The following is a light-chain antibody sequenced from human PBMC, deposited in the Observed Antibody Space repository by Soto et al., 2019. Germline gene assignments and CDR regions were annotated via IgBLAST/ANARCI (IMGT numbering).Light chain of an antibody. Sequence: DIVLTQSPCTLSLSPGERATLSCRATQSVSSNYLARYQQKPGQAPRLLIVGSFARATGIPARFSGSGSGSEFTLTISSLQPEDFATYYCQQSYSTPRTFGQGTKVDIK. CDR1: QSVSSNY. V-gene: IGKV3-20*01. CDR3: QQSYSTPRT. J-gene: IGKJ1*01. CDR2: GSF.